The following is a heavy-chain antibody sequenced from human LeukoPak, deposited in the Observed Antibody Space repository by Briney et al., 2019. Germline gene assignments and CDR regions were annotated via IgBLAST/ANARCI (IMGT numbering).Heavy chain of an antibody. CDR1: GYTYTNND. D-gene: IGHD6-19*01. CDR3: TRGRAAGD. CDR2: VSPDSGDT. J-gene: IGHJ4*02. V-gene: IGHV1-8*01. Sequence: ASVKVSCKATGYTYTNNDINWVRQATGQGIEWMGWVSPDSGDTGYAPNFRGRVTMTTDTSINTAYMELTSLTSEDTAIYYCTRGRAAGDWGQGTLVTVSS.